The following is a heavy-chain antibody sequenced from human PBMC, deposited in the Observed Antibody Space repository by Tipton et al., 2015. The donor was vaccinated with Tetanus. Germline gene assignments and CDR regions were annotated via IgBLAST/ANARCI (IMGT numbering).Heavy chain of an antibody. J-gene: IGHJ6*02. CDR2: IDPNSGGT. CDR3: ARDRGDYIYYGMDV. Sequence: QMQLVQSGAEVKKPGASVKVSCKASGYTFTGQYMYWVRQAPGQGLEWMGWIDPNSGGTVYARKLQGRVTMTRDTSFSTAYMELSRLRSDDTAVYYCARDRGDYIYYGMDVWGPGATVTVSS. V-gene: IGHV1-2*02. CDR1: GYTFTGQY. D-gene: IGHD3-22*01.